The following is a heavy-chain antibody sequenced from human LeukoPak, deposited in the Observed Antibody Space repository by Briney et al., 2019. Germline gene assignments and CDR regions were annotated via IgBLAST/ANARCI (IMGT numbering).Heavy chain of an antibody. D-gene: IGHD6-6*01. CDR3: ARDLGSSDLFDY. Sequence: GRSLRLSCAASGFTFSSYAMHWVRQALGKGLEWVAVISYDGSNKYYADSVKGRFTISRDNSKNTLYLQMNSLRAEDTAVYYCARDLGSSDLFDYWGQGTLVTVSS. V-gene: IGHV3-30*04. CDR1: GFTFSSYA. J-gene: IGHJ4*02. CDR2: ISYDGSNK.